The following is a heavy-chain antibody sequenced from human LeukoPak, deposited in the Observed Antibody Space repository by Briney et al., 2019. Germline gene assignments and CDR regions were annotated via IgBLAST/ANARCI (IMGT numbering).Heavy chain of an antibody. D-gene: IGHD6-13*01. CDR1: GFTFSSYE. Sequence: GGSLRLSCAASGFTFSSYEMNWVRQAPGKGLEWVSYISSSGSTIYYAYSVKGRFTISRDNAKNSLYLQMNSLRAEDTAVYYCARDGSSSWSTYYYYYMDVWGKGTTVTVSS. CDR2: ISSSGSTI. V-gene: IGHV3-48*03. CDR3: ARDGSSSWSTYYYYYMDV. J-gene: IGHJ6*03.